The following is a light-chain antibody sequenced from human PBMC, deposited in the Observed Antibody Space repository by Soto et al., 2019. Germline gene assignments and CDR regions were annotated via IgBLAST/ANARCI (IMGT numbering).Light chain of an antibody. V-gene: IGKV3D-20*02. CDR3: QQRSNWPLT. J-gene: IGKJ4*01. CDR2: GAS. Sequence: EIVLTQSPAILSLSPGERATLSCRASQKISNKYLAWYQQKPGQAPRLLIFGASTRASGIPDRFSGRGSGTDFTLTISRLEPEDFAVYYCQQRSNWPLTFGGGTKVDIK. CDR1: QKISNKY.